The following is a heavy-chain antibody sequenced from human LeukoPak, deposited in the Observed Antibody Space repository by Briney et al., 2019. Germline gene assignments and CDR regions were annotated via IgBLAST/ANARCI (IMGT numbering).Heavy chain of an antibody. CDR3: ARATPEGSDSSSWYPLYYYYMDV. V-gene: IGHV1-46*01. Sequence: ASVKVSCKASGYTFTSYYMHWVRQAPGQGLEWMGIINPSGGSTSYAQKFQGRVTMTRDTSTSTVYMELSSLRSEDTAVYYCARATPEGSDSSSWYPLYYYYMDVWGIGTTVTVSS. J-gene: IGHJ6*03. D-gene: IGHD6-13*01. CDR1: GYTFTSYY. CDR2: INPSGGST.